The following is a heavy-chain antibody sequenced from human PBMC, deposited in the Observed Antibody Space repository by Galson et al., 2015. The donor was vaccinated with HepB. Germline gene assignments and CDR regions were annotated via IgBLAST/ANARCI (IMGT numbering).Heavy chain of an antibody. J-gene: IGHJ6*03. V-gene: IGHV1-69*13. CDR2: ISPICGTA. CDR1: GVTFSSYA. CDR3: ARGGVSVGYYYYMDV. D-gene: IGHD6-13*01. Sequence: SVKVSCKASGVTFSSYAISWVRQAPGQGLEWVAGISPICGTANYAQKFQGRVTITADESTSTAYMELSSLRSEDTAVYYCARGGVSVGYYYYMDVWGKGTPVTVSS.